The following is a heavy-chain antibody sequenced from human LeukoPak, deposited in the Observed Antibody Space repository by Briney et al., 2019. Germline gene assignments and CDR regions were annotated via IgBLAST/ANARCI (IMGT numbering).Heavy chain of an antibody. V-gene: IGHV3-53*01. CDR2: IYSGGST. Sequence: GGSLRLSCAASGFTFSNYWMSWVRQAPGKGLEWVSVIYSGGSTYYADSVKGRFTISRDNSKNTLDFQMNSLRAEDTAVYYCARTFGYSSGWYLDYWGQGTLVTVSS. J-gene: IGHJ4*02. CDR3: ARTFGYSSGWYLDY. CDR1: GFTFSNYW. D-gene: IGHD6-19*01.